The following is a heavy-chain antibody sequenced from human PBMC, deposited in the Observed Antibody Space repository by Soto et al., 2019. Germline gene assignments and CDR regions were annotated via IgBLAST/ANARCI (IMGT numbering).Heavy chain of an antibody. V-gene: IGHV4-31*03. CDR1: GGSLSSGNYF. D-gene: IGHD6-13*01. CDR2: ISYSGST. J-gene: IGHJ5*02. CDR3: ARMSSSSWPNWFAP. Sequence: SETLSLTCTVSGGSLSSGNYFWNWIRQHPGKGLEWIGYISYSGSTYYNPSLKSRLSMSVDTSKNQFSLKLSSVTAADTAVYYCARMSSSSWPNWFAPWGQGSLVTVSS.